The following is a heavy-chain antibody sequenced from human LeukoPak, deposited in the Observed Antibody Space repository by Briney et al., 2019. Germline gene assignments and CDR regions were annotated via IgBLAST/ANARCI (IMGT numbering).Heavy chain of an antibody. J-gene: IGHJ6*03. CDR1: GYTFTGYY. CDR2: INPNSGGT. V-gene: IGHV1-2*02. D-gene: IGHD1-26*01. CDR3: ARGRGYYYYYYMDV. Sequence: GASVKVSCKASGYTFTGYYMHWVRQVPGQGLEWMGWINPNSGGTNYAQKFQGRVTMTRDTSISTAYMELSRLRSDDTAVYYCARGRGYYYYYYMDVWGKGTTVTVSS.